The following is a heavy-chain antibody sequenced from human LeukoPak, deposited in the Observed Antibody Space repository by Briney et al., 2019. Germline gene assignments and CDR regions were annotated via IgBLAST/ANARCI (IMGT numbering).Heavy chain of an antibody. CDR3: ARDEIAKYGSGSYWFDP. Sequence: PSETLSLTCTVSGGSISSYYWSWIRQPAGKGLEWIGRIYTSGSTNYNPSLKSRVTTSVDTSKNQFSLKLSSVTAADTAVYYCARDEIAKYGSGSYWFDPWGQGTLVTVSS. V-gene: IGHV4-4*07. J-gene: IGHJ5*02. CDR1: GGSISSYY. D-gene: IGHD3-10*01. CDR2: IYTSGST.